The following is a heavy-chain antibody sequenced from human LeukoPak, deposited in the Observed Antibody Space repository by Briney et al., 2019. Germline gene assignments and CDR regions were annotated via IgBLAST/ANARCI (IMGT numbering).Heavy chain of an antibody. CDR3: ARFGGYYDSSGYYSPHFDY. V-gene: IGHV3-7*01. Sequence: GGSLRLSCAASGFTFSSYWMSWVRQAPGMGLEWVANIKQDGSEKYYVDSVKGRFTISRDNAKNSLYLQMNSLRAEDTAVYYCARFGGYYDSSGYYSPHFDYWGQGTLVTVSS. CDR1: GFTFSSYW. CDR2: IKQDGSEK. J-gene: IGHJ4*02. D-gene: IGHD3-22*01.